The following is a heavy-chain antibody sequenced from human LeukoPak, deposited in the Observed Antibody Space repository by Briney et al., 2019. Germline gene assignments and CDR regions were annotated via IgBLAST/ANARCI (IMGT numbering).Heavy chain of an antibody. V-gene: IGHV3-7*01. J-gene: IGHJ4*02. CDR3: SRITTNGYFEY. D-gene: IGHD1-1*01. CDR2: IRWEDER. Sequence: GGSLSLSCSPSGVTLSRFWMGWVRPAPGKGLEWVASIRWEDERHHVGPVTGRFSVSRDNAKNSLYLQMNKLRAEDSDVYYCSRITTNGYFEYWGQGALVTVSS. CDR1: GVTLSRFW.